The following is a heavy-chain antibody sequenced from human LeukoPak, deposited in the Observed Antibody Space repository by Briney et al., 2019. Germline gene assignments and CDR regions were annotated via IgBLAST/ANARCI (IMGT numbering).Heavy chain of an antibody. Sequence: GGSLRLSCAASGFRFSDYWMTWVRQAPGKGLECVANIKTDGSAKYYPDSVKGRFTVSRDNAKNSLYLQMNNRRIEDTDIYFCTKDLKPDSSGWGQGTLVTVSS. CDR2: IKTDGSAK. CDR3: TKDLKPDSSG. V-gene: IGHV3-7*01. CDR1: GFRFSDYW. D-gene: IGHD3-22*01. J-gene: IGHJ4*02.